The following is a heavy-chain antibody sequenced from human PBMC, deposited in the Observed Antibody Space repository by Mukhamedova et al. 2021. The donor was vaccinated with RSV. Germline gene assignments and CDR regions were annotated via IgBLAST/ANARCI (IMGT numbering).Heavy chain of an antibody. Sequence: GWIRQPPGKGLEWIGNIYHSGSTYYNPSLKSRVTISVDTSKNQFSLKLSSVTAADTAVYYCARDPVSYDFWSGYYVSAYFDYWG. J-gene: IGHJ4*01. CDR3: ARDPVSYDFWSGYYVSAYFDY. D-gene: IGHD3-3*01. CDR2: IYHSGST. V-gene: IGHV4-38-2*02.